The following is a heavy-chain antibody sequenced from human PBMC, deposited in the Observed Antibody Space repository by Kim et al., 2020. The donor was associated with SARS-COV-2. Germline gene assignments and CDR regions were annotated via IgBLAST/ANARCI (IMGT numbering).Heavy chain of an antibody. D-gene: IGHD3-10*01. CDR2: ISYDGSNK. V-gene: IGHV3-30*04. Sequence: GGSLRLSCAASGFTFSSYAMHWVRQAPGKGLEWVAVISYDGSNKYYADSVKGRFTISRDNSKNTLYLQMNSLRAEDTAVYYCARDGGLLWFGESDYYFDYWGQGTLVTVSS. J-gene: IGHJ4*02. CDR1: GFTFSSYA. CDR3: ARDGGLLWFGESDYYFDY.